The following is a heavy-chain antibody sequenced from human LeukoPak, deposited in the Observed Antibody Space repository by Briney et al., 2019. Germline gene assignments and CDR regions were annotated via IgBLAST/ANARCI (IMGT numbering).Heavy chain of an antibody. D-gene: IGHD6-19*01. CDR1: GGSISSYY. CDR3: ARHSFKQWLTYDY. CDR2: IYYSGST. J-gene: IGHJ4*02. V-gene: IGHV4-59*08. Sequence: PSETLSLTCTVSGGSISSYYWSWIRQPPGKGLEWTGYIYYSGSTNYNPSLKSRVTISVDTSKSHFSLKLSSVTAADTAVYYCARHSFKQWLTYDYWGQGTLVTVSS.